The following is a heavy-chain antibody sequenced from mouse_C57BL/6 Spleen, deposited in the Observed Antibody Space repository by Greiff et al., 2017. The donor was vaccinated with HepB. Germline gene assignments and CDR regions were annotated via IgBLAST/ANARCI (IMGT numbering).Heavy chain of an antibody. V-gene: IGHV7-3*01. J-gene: IGHJ4*01. D-gene: IGHD2-4*01. Sequence: EVMLVESGGGLVQPGGSLSLSCAASGFTFTDYYMSWVRQPPGKALEWLGFIRNKANGYTTEYSASVKGRFTISRDNSQSILYLQMNALRAEDSATYYCARSFPVSYDYGGAMDYWGQGTSVTVSS. CDR3: ARSFPVSYDYGGAMDY. CDR2: IRNKANGYTT. CDR1: GFTFTDYY.